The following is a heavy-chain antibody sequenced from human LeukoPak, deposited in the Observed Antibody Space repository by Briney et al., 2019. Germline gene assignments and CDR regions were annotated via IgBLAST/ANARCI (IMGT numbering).Heavy chain of an antibody. CDR1: GASISTYY. Sequence: PSETLSLTCTVSGASISTYYWSWIRRPPGKGLEWTGYIYYSGSTNYNPSLKSRLTISVDTSKNQFSLKLNSVTATDTAVYYCARGANWFDPWGQGTLVTVSS. V-gene: IGHV4-59*01. CDR2: IYYSGST. J-gene: IGHJ5*02. CDR3: ARGANWFDP.